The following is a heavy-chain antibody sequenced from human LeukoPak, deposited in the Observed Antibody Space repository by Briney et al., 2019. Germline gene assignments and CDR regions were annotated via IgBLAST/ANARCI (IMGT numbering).Heavy chain of an antibody. D-gene: IGHD6-13*01. CDR1: GFTFSTYA. CDR3: ARVGSSWSKPVDY. Sequence: PGGSLRLSCAASGFTFSTYAMHWVRQAPGKGLEWVAVISFDGSNKYYADSVKGRFTISRDSSKNSLYLQMNSLRAEDTALYYCARVGSSWSKPVDYWGQGTLVTVSS. V-gene: IGHV3-30*04. CDR2: ISFDGSNK. J-gene: IGHJ4*02.